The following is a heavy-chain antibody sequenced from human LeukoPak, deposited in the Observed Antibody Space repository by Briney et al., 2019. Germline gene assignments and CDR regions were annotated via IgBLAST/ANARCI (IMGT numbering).Heavy chain of an antibody. V-gene: IGHV1-69*05. J-gene: IGHJ3*02. CDR3: ASVTMVASRSEAGAFDI. D-gene: IGHD4/OR15-4a*01. Sequence: SVKVSCKASGGTFSSYAITWVRQAPGQGLEWMGGIIPMFGTSNYAQKLQGRVTITTAESTRTAYMDLSSLRSEDTAVYYCASVTMVASRSEAGAFDIWGQGTLVTVSS. CDR1: GGTFSSYA. CDR2: IIPMFGTS.